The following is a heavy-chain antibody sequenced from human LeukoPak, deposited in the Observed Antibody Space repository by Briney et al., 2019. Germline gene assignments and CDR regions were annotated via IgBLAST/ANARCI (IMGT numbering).Heavy chain of an antibody. CDR2: ISGSGGST. D-gene: IGHD3-3*01. Sequence: GGSLRLSCAASGFTFSSYAMSWVRQAPGKGLEWVSAISGSGGSTYYADSVKGRFTISRDNSKNTLYLQMNSLRAEDTAVYYCASFDVWSVYLEDAFVIGGQGKIVTVSS. V-gene: IGHV3-23*01. CDR3: ASFDVWSVYLEDAFVI. J-gene: IGHJ3*02. CDR1: GFTFSSYA.